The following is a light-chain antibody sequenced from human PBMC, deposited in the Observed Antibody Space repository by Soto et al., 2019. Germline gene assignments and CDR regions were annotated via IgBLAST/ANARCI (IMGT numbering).Light chain of an antibody. V-gene: IGKV3-20*01. CDR2: GAS. CDR3: QQYGSSPGT. CDR1: QSVSSSY. J-gene: IGKJ1*01. Sequence: EIVLTQSPGTLSLSPGEGATLSCRASQSVSSSYIAWYQQRPGQTPSLLIYGASTRATGIPDRFSGSGSGTDFTLTINRLEPEDFAMYYCQQYGSSPGTFGQGTKVDI.